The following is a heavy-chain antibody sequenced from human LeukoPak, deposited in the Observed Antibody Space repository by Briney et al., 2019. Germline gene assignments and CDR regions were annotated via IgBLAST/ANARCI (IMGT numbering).Heavy chain of an antibody. D-gene: IGHD1-14*01. CDR1: GGSISFYF. J-gene: IGHJ4*02. CDR2: IKEDGSGK. Sequence: ETLSLTCTVSGGSISFYFWSWIRQPPGKGLEWVANIKEDGSGKYYVDSVKGRFTISRDNAKNSLFLQMNSLTTEDTAVYYCARDAVTAYWGQGTLVTVSS. CDR3: ARDAVTAY. V-gene: IGHV3-7*01.